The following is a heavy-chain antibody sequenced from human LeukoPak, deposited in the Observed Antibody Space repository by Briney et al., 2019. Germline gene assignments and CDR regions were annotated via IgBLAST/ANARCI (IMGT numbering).Heavy chain of an antibody. Sequence: ASVKVSCKVSGYTLTELSMHWVRQAPGKGLEWMGGFDPEDGETIYAQKFQGRVTMTEDTSTDTAYMELSSLRSEDTAVYYCATVLEKWEPNNWFDPWGQGTLVTVSS. CDR2: FDPEDGET. J-gene: IGHJ5*02. D-gene: IGHD1-26*01. CDR1: GYTLTELS. V-gene: IGHV1-24*01. CDR3: ATVLEKWEPNNWFDP.